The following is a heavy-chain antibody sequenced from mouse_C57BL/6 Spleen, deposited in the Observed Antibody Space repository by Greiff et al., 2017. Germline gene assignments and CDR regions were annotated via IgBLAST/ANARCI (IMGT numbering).Heavy chain of an antibody. D-gene: IGHD2-5*01. CDR2: ISSGSSTI. J-gene: IGHJ4*01. CDR3: ARRADYSNSYAMDY. CDR1: GFTFSDYG. V-gene: IGHV5-17*01. Sequence: EVNVVESGGGLVKPGGSLTLSCAASGFTFSDYGMHWVRQAPEKGLEWVAYISSGSSTIYYADTVKGRFTLSRDNDKNTRFLQMTRLRSEDTAMYYCARRADYSNSYAMDYWGQGTSVTVSS.